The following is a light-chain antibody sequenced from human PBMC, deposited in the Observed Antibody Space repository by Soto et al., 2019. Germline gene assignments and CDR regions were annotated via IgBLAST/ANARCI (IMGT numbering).Light chain of an antibody. J-gene: IGKJ1*01. CDR3: QQYNSYSRT. CDR2: DAS. CDR1: QSISSW. V-gene: IGKV1-5*01. Sequence: DIQMTQSPSTLSASVGDRVTITCRASQSISSWLAWYQQKPGKAPKLLIYDASSLDSGVPSRFSGSGSGTEFTLTISSLQPDDFATYYCQQYNSYSRTFGQGTNVEIK.